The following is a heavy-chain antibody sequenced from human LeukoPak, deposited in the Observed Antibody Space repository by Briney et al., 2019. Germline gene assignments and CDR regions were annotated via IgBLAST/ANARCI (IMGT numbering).Heavy chain of an antibody. CDR2: ISSSGSTI. V-gene: IGHV3-48*03. Sequence: GGSLRLSCAASGFTFSSYEMNWVRQAPGKGLEWVSYISSSGSTIYYADSVKGRFTISRDNAKNSLYLQMNSLRAEDTAVYCCARDRYSSSPYYYYYYMDVWGKGTTVTVSS. J-gene: IGHJ6*03. CDR3: ARDRYSSSPYYYYYYMDV. CDR1: GFTFSSYE. D-gene: IGHD6-6*01.